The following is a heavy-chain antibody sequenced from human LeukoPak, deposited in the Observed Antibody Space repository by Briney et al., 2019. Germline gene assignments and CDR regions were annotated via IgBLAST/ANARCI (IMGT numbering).Heavy chain of an antibody. CDR3: AAETVTRSTYDAFDL. J-gene: IGHJ3*01. Sequence: ASVKVSCKASGYTFTGYYMHWVRQAPGQGLEWMGWINPNSGGTNYAQKFQGRVTMTRDTSISTAYMELSRLRSDDTAVYYCAAETVTRSTYDAFDLWGQGTMVTVSS. V-gene: IGHV1-2*02. CDR2: INPNSGGT. D-gene: IGHD4-17*01. CDR1: GYTFTGYY.